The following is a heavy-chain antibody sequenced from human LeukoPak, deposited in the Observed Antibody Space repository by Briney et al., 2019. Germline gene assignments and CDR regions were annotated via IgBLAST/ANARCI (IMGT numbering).Heavy chain of an antibody. CDR1: GYTFSNYG. CDR3: ARHSGSGWQALGY. Sequence: ASVKVSCKASGYTFSNYGISWVRQAPGLGLEWMGWTSYNGNTNYAQKFQDRVTITTDTSTTTAYMELRSLESDDTAVYYCARHSGSGWQALGYWGQGTLVTVSS. D-gene: IGHD6-19*01. CDR2: TSYNGNT. J-gene: IGHJ4*02. V-gene: IGHV1-18*04.